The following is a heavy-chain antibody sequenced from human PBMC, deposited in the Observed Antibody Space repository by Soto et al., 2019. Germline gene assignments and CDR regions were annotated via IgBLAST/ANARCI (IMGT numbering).Heavy chain of an antibody. CDR1: GGSMSSGGYS. J-gene: IGHJ6*02. CDR3: ASVPDV. Sequence: QLQLQESGSGLVKPSQTLSLTCAVSGGSMSSGGYSWSWIRQPPGKGLEWIGYIYHNGSPYYHPSLQSRVTISVDRSKNQFSLKLSSVTAADTAVYYCASVPDVWGQGTTVTVSS. V-gene: IGHV4-30-2*01. D-gene: IGHD2-2*01. CDR2: IYHNGSP.